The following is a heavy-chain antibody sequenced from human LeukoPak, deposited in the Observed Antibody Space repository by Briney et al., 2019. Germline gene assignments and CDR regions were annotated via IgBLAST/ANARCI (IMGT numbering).Heavy chain of an antibody. V-gene: IGHV4-30-2*01. Sequence: SETLSLTCAVSGGSISSGGYSWSWIRQPPGKGLEWIGYIYHSGSTYYNPSLKSRVTISVDRSKNQFSLKLSSVTAADTAVYYCASSYDSSRYYPPRLDYWGQGTLVTVSS. CDR3: ASSYDSSRYYPPRLDY. D-gene: IGHD3-22*01. J-gene: IGHJ4*02. CDR2: IYHSGST. CDR1: GGSISSGGYS.